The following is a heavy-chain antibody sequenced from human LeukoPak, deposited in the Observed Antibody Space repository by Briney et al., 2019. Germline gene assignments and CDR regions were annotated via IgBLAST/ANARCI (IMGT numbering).Heavy chain of an antibody. CDR3: AREGGDSSYGMDV. CDR1: GGSISSYY. CDR2: IYYSGST. D-gene: IGHD1-26*01. Sequence: PSETLSLTCTVSGGSISSYYWSWIRQPPGKGLEWIGYIYYSGSTNYNPSLKSRVTISVDTSKNQFSLKLSSVTAADTAVYYCAREGGDSSYGMDVWGQGTTVTVSS. V-gene: IGHV4-59*01. J-gene: IGHJ6*02.